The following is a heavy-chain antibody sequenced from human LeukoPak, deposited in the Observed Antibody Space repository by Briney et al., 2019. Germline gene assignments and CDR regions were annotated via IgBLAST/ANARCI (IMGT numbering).Heavy chain of an antibody. Sequence: SETLSLTCTVSGGSISSYYWSWIRQPPGKGLEWIGYIYYSGSTNYNPSLKSRVTISVDTSKNQFSLKLSSVTAADTAVYYCARQAYGDQIMYYFDYWGQGTLVTVSS. CDR2: IYYSGST. CDR3: ARQAYGDQIMYYFDY. J-gene: IGHJ4*02. D-gene: IGHD4-17*01. CDR1: GGSISSYY. V-gene: IGHV4-59*08.